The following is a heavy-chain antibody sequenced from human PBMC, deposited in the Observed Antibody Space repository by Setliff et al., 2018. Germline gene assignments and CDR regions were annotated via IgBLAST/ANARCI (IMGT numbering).Heavy chain of an antibody. V-gene: IGHV3-7*03. D-gene: IGHD3-22*01. CDR3: ARVFGVDDSSPGAFDI. J-gene: IGHJ3*02. Sequence: GGSLRLSCAASGFTFSSYGMHWVRQAPGKGLEWVANIKEDGSEKYYVDSVKGRFTISRDNAKNSLYLQMNSLRAEDTALYHCARVFGVDDSSPGAFDIWGQGTMVTVSS. CDR2: IKEDGSEK. CDR1: GFTFSSYG.